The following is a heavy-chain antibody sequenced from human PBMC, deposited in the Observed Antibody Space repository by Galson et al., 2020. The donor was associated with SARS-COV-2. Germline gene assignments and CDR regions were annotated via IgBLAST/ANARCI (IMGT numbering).Heavy chain of an antibody. J-gene: IGHJ4*02. CDR3: VRSDDVSGYFMY. V-gene: IGHV1-69*13. CDR1: GGSHSSYV. CDR2: IIPMLGIT. Sequence: GASVKVSCKAYGGSHSSYVMSWVRQAPGQGLEWMGGIIPMLGITNYAQKFQGRVTLSADEFTTTEYMELSSLGSEDTDVYYCVRSDDVSGYFMYWGQGTLVTVSS. D-gene: IGHD3-22*01.